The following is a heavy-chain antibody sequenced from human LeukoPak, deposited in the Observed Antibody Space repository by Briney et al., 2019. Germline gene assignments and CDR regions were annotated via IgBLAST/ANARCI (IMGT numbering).Heavy chain of an antibody. V-gene: IGHV1-69*04. CDR2: IIPILGIA. CDR1: GGTFSSYA. Sequence: ASVKVSCKASGGTFSSYAISWVRQAPGQGLEWMGRIIPILGIANYAQKFRGRVTITADKSTSTAYMELSSLRSEDTAVYYCARDVVVTATIDYWGQGTLVTVSS. J-gene: IGHJ4*02. CDR3: ARDVVVTATIDY. D-gene: IGHD2-21*02.